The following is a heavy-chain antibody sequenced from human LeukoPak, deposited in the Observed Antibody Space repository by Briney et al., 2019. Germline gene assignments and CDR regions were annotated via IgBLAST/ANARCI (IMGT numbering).Heavy chain of an antibody. V-gene: IGHV3-21*01. D-gene: IGHD5-18*01. J-gene: IGHJ4*02. CDR1: GFSFSSYS. CDR2: ISSSSSYI. Sequence: PGGSLRLSCAASGFSFSSYSMNWVRQAPGKGLEWVSSISSSSSYIYYADSVKGRFTISRDNAKNSLYLQTNSLRAEDTAVYYCARADTAMVNSDYWGQGTLVTVSS. CDR3: ARADTAMVNSDY.